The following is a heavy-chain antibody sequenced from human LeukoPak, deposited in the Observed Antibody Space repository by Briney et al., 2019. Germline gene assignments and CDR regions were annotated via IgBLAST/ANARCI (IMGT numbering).Heavy chain of an antibody. D-gene: IGHD3-22*01. J-gene: IGHJ4*02. CDR2: IYYSGST. V-gene: IGHV4-39*07. CDR3: AANYYDSSGYRDDFDY. Sequence: SETLSLTCTVSGGSISSSSYYWGWIRQPPGKGLEWIGSIYYSGSTYYNPSLKSRVTISVDTSKNQFSLKLSSVTAADTAVYYCAANYYDSSGYRDDFDYWGKGTLVTVSS. CDR1: GGSISSSSYY.